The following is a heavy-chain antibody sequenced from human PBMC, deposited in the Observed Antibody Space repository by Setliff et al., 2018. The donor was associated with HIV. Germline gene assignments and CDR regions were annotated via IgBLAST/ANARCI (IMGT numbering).Heavy chain of an antibody. CDR1: GYPINSGYY. CDR2: IYHSGTT. D-gene: IGHD3-3*01. Sequence: SETLSLTCTVSGYPINSGYYWGWIRQPPGKGLEWIGSIYHSGTTYYNPSLKSRVTISVDTSKNQFPLKLSSATAADTAVYYCARRLQFLEFLHGVGGLDVWGQGTTVTVSS. V-gene: IGHV4-38-2*02. J-gene: IGHJ6*02. CDR3: ARRLQFLEFLHGVGGLDV.